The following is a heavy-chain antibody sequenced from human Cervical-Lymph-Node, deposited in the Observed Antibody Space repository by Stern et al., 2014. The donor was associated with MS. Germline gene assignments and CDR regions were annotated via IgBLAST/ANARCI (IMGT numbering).Heavy chain of an antibody. CDR2: IYPDDSDT. V-gene: IGHV5-51*01. Sequence: EVQLVESGAEVKKPGESLTISCKGFGYRFNIYWIAWVRQRPGKGLEWMGIIYPDDSDTGYSPSFQGQVTFSVDKPISTAYLQWSSLKPSDTATYFCARRGMDVWGQGTSVTVSS. J-gene: IGHJ6*02. CDR1: GYRFNIYW. CDR3: ARRGMDV.